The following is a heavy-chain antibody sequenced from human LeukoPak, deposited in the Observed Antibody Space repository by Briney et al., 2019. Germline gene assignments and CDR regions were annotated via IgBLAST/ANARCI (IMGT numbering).Heavy chain of an antibody. Sequence: SETLSLTCTVSGGSISSSSYYWGWIRQPPGKGLEWIGSIYYSGSTYYNPYLKSRVTISVDTSKNQFSLKLSSVTAADTAVYYCARQRSRWYSDYWGQGTLVTVSS. CDR1: GGSISSSSYY. J-gene: IGHJ4*02. CDR2: IYYSGST. D-gene: IGHD6-13*01. CDR3: ARQRSRWYSDY. V-gene: IGHV4-39*01.